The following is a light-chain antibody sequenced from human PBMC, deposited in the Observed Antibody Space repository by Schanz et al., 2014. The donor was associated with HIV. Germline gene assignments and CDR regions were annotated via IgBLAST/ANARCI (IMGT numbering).Light chain of an antibody. Sequence: QSVLTQPASVSGSPGQSITISCTGTSSDVGGYNYVSWYQQHPGKAPKLMIYDVTKRPSGVPDRFSGSKSGNTASLTVSGLQAEDEADYYCCSYGGSSSFVVFGGGTKLTVL. V-gene: IGLV2-23*02. CDR2: DVT. CDR3: CSYGGSSSFVV. CDR1: SSDVGGYNY. J-gene: IGLJ2*01.